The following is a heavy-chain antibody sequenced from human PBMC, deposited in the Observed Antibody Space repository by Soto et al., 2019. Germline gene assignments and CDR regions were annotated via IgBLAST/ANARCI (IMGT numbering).Heavy chain of an antibody. CDR3: ARGGYYYGSGSYLDY. D-gene: IGHD3-10*01. CDR2: INHSGST. J-gene: IGHJ4*02. V-gene: IGHV4-34*01. Sequence: PSETLSLTCAVYGGSFSGYYWSWIRQPPGKGLEWIGEINHSGSTNYNPSLKSRVTISVDTSKNQFSLKLSSVTAADTAVYYCARGGYYYGSGSYLDYWGQGTLVTVSS. CDR1: GGSFSGYY.